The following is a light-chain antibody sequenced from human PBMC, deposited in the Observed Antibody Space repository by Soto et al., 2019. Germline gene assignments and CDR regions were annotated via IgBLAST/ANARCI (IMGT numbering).Light chain of an antibody. J-gene: IGLJ1*01. CDR1: NSDVGGYNF. CDR2: DVS. Sequence: QSALTQPASVSVSPGQSITISCTGTNSDVGGYNFVSWYQQHPGKAPKLMIYDVSNRPSGVSNRFSGSKSGNTASLNISGLQAEDEADYYCSSYTSSSIPYVFGIGTKLTGL. V-gene: IGLV2-14*01. CDR3: SSYTSSSIPYV.